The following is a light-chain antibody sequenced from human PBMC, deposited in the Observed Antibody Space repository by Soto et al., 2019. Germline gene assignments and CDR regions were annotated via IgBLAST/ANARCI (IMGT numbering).Light chain of an antibody. J-gene: IGLJ1*01. Sequence: QSVLTQPASVSGSPGQSITVSCTGSNSDIGNYKFVSWYQQHPGKAPKLLIYEATKRPSGVSNRFSGSTSGNTASLTISGLQAEDEADYYCSSYTDSNTYVFGSGTKVTVL. CDR3: SSYTDSNTYV. CDR2: EAT. V-gene: IGLV2-23*01. CDR1: NSDIGNYKF.